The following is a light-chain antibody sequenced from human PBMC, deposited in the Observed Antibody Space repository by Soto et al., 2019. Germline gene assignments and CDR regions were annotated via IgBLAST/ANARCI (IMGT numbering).Light chain of an antibody. CDR3: SSYASSGTRV. V-gene: IGLV2-14*01. J-gene: IGLJ1*01. Sequence: QSALNQPASVSGSPGQSITISCTGTSSDVGGYNYVSWYQQHPGKAPKLMIYDVSNRPSGVSNRFSGSKSGNTASLTISGLQAEDEADYYCSSYASSGTRVFGTGTKVTVL. CDR2: DVS. CDR1: SSDVGGYNY.